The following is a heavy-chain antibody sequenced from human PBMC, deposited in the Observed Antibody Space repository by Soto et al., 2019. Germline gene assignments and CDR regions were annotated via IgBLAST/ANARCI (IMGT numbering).Heavy chain of an antibody. CDR2: IYYSGST. CDR3: ARERQGYGDFAGSYYYYMDV. CDR1: GGSISSGGYY. D-gene: IGHD4-17*01. Sequence: SETLSLTCTVSGGSISSGGYYWSWIRQHPGKGLEWIGYIYYSGSTYYNPSLKSRVTISVDTSKNQFSLKLSSVTAADTAVYYCARERQGYGDFAGSYYYYMDVWGKGTTVTVSS. V-gene: IGHV4-31*03. J-gene: IGHJ6*03.